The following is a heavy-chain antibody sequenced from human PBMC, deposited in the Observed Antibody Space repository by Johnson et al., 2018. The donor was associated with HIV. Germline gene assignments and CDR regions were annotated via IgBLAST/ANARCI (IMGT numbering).Heavy chain of an antibody. J-gene: IGHJ3*02. CDR2: ISYDGSNK. CDR1: GFTVSSHY. Sequence: QVQLVESGGGLVQPGGSLRLSCAASGFTVSSHYMSWVRQATGKGLEWVAVISYDGSNKYYADSVKGRFTISRDNSKNTLYLQMNSLRAEDTAVYYCAREEGVGDDYGGKSAFDIWGQGTMVTVSS. D-gene: IGHD4-23*01. CDR3: AREEGVGDDYGGKSAFDI. V-gene: IGHV3-30*03.